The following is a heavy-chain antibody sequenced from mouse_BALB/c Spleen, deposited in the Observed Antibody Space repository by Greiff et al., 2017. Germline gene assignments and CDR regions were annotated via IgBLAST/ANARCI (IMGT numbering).Heavy chain of an antibody. J-gene: IGHJ3*01. CDR1: GFTFTDYY. CDR3: ARGGGGFAY. Sequence: EVQVVESGGGLVQPGGSLRLSCATSGFTFTDYYMSWVRQPPGKALEWLGFIRNKANGYTTEYSASVKGRFTISRDNSQSILYLQMNTLRAEDSATYYCARGGGGFAYWGQGTLVTVSA. CDR2: IRNKANGYTT. V-gene: IGHV7-3*02.